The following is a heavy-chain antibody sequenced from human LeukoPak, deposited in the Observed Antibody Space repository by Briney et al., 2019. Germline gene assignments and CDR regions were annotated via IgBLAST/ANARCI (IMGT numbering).Heavy chain of an antibody. CDR2: IYYSGST. CDR1: GGSISSYY. J-gene: IGHJ4*02. Sequence: SETLSLTCTVSGGSISSYYWSWIRQPPGKGLEWIGYIYYSGSTNYNPSLKSRVTISVDTSKNQFSLKLSSVTAADTAVYYCARVPRGVTATPGGYYFDYWGQGTLVTVSS. V-gene: IGHV4-59*01. CDR3: ARVPRGVTATPGGYYFDY. D-gene: IGHD2-21*02.